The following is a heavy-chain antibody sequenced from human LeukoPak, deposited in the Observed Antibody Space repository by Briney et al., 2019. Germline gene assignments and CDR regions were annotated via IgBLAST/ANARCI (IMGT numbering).Heavy chain of an antibody. CDR3: ARGCSGYDFWGNWFDP. CDR2: INTNTGNP. Sequence: ASVKVSCKASGYTFTSYAMNWVRQAPGQGLEWMGWINTNTGNPTYAQGFTGRFVFSLDTSVSTAYLQISSLKAEDTAVYYCARGCSGYDFWGNWFDPWGQGTLVTVSS. V-gene: IGHV7-4-1*02. D-gene: IGHD5-12*01. CDR1: GYTFTSYA. J-gene: IGHJ5*02.